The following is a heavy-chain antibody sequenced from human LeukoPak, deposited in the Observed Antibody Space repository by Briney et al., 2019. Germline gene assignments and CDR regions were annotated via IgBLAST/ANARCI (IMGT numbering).Heavy chain of an antibody. CDR2: IYHSGST. CDR3: ARSSGSYGVAWFDP. CDR1: GGSISSSNW. J-gene: IGHJ5*02. D-gene: IGHD1-26*01. V-gene: IGHV4-4*02. Sequence: PSGTLSLTCAVSGGSISSSNWWSWVRQPPGKGLEWIGEIYHSGSTNYNPSLKSRVTVSVDTSKNQFSLKLTSVTAADTAVYYCARSSGSYGVAWFDPWGQGTLVTVSS.